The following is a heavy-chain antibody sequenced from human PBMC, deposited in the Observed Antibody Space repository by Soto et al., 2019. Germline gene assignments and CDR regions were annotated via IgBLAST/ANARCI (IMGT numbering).Heavy chain of an antibody. CDR1: GSSMSGFY. V-gene: IGHV4-38-2*02. J-gene: IGHJ6*02. Sequence: SETLSLTCAVCGSSMSGFYWGWVRQPPGKGLEWIGSIFHSGNSYYNPSLKSRVILSVDTSKNQLSLNLTAAIAADTAVYYCAREDDGMDVWGQGTPVTVSS. CDR3: AREDDGMDV. CDR2: IFHSGNS.